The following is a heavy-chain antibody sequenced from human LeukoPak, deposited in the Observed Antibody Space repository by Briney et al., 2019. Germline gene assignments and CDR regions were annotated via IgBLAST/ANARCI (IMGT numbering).Heavy chain of an antibody. CDR1: GGSISSSSYY. D-gene: IGHD6-13*01. J-gene: IGHJ5*02. CDR2: IYYSGST. Sequence: SETLSLTCTVSGGSISSSSYYWGWIRQPPGKGLEWIGSIYYSGSTYYNPSLKSRVTISVDTSKNQFSLKLSSVIAADTAVYYCARSSSWYVRVGFDPWGQGTLVTVSS. CDR3: ARSSSWYVRVGFDP. V-gene: IGHV4-39*01.